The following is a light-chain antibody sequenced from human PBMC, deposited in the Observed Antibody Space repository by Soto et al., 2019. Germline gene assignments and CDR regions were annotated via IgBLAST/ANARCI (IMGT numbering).Light chain of an antibody. CDR2: GAS. Sequence: EIVLTQSPGTLSLSPGERTTLSCRASQSVTSNFLAWYQQKPGQAPSLLIFGASSRATGIPDRFSGSGSGTGFILTISRLEPEDSAVYYCQQYGSSPVTFGQGTKVEIK. CDR3: QQYGSSPVT. V-gene: IGKV3-20*01. CDR1: QSVTSNF. J-gene: IGKJ1*01.